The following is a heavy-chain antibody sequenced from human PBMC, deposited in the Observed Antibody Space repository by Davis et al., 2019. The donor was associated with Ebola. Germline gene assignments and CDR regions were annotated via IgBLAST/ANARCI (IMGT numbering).Heavy chain of an antibody. D-gene: IGHD3-9*01. CDR1: GFTFSSYS. CDR3: ARSWLSPYSYYGMDV. J-gene: IGHJ6*04. V-gene: IGHV3-48*02. CDR2: ISSSSSTI. Sequence: GESLKISCAASGFTFSSYSMNWVRQAPGKGLEWVSYISSSSSTIYYADSVKGRFTISRDNAKNSLYLQMHSLRDDDTAVYYCARSWLSPYSYYGMDVWGKGTTVTVSS.